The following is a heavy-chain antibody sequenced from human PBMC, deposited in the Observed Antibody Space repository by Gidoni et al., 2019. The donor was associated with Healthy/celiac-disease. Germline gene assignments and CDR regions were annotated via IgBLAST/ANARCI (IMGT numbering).Heavy chain of an antibody. V-gene: IGHV1-18*01. Sequence: QVQLVQSGAEVKKPGASVKVSCKASGYTFTSYGISWVRQAPGQGLEWMGWISAYNGNTNYAQKLQGRVTMTTDTSTSTAYMELRSLRSDDTAVYYCAREAERLGRWPTKVGATHYYYYMDVWGKGTTVTVSS. CDR1: GYTFTSYG. J-gene: IGHJ6*03. CDR3: AREAERLGRWPTKVGATHYYYYMDV. CDR2: ISAYNGNT. D-gene: IGHD1-26*01.